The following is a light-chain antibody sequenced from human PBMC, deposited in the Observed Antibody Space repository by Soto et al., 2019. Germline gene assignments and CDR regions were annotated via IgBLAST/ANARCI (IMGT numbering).Light chain of an antibody. V-gene: IGKV3-20*01. CDR3: QQYGSSPPYT. J-gene: IGKJ2*01. CDR2: GAS. Sequence: EIVLTQSPGTLSLSPGERATLSCRASQSVSSSYLAWYQQKPGEAPRLLIYGASSRATAIPDRFSGSGSGTDFTLTISRLEPHDFVVYYCQQYGSSPPYTFGQGTKLEIK. CDR1: QSVSSSY.